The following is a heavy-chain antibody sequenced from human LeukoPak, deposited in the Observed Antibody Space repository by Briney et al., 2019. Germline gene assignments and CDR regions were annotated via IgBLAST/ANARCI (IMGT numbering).Heavy chain of an antibody. J-gene: IGHJ6*02. CDR3: ARDPLLRYFDWLSAPGYYYGMDV. D-gene: IGHD3-9*01. Sequence: SETLSLTCTVHGGTISSYYRSWIRQPAGKGQEWIGRIYTSGSTNYNPSLKSRVTMSVDTSKNQFSLKLSPVTAADTAVYYCARDPLLRYFDWLSAPGYYYGMDVWGQGTTVTVSS. CDR2: IYTSGST. V-gene: IGHV4-4*07. CDR1: GGTISSYY.